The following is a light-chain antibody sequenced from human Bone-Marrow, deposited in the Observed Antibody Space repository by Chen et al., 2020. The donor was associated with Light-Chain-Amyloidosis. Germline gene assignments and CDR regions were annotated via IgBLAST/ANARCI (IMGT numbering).Light chain of an antibody. J-gene: IGLJ3*02. CDR1: NIGSTS. Sequence: SYVLTHPSSVSVAPGQTATIACGGNNIGSTSVHWYQQTPGQAPLLVVYDDSDRPSGIPERLSGSNSGNTATLTISRVEAGDEVDYYCQVWDRSSDRPVFGGGTKLTVL. V-gene: IGLV3-21*02. CDR3: QVWDRSSDRPV. CDR2: DDS.